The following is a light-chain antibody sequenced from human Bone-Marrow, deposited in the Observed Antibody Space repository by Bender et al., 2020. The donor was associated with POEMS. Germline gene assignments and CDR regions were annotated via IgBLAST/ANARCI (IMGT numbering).Light chain of an antibody. CDR3: TSFTYNRILL. J-gene: IGLJ2*01. V-gene: IGLV2-14*03. CDR2: DVS. Sequence: QSALTQPDSVSGSPGQSITISCTATSSDIGGHDYFSWYQQNPGKAPPPILCDVSGRPSGVSNRFSGSKSGYTASLTISGLQTEDEADYYCTSFTYNRILLFGGGTRVTV. CDR1: SSDIGGHDY.